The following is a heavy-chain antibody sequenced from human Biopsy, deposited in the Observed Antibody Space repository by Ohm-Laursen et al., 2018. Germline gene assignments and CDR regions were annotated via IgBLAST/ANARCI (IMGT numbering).Heavy chain of an antibody. CDR1: GLSVSSSY. V-gene: IGHV3-66*01. D-gene: IGHD6-19*01. J-gene: IGHJ4*02. CDR3: ARDLAVAGPGVYYFDH. Sequence: GSLRLSCSASGLSVSSSYISWVRQAPGKGLEWVSGIYSAGSPHYADSVRGRFTTSRDNSKGMVFLQMNSLRAEDTAVYYCARDLAVAGPGVYYFDHWGQGTPVTVSS. CDR2: IYSAGSP.